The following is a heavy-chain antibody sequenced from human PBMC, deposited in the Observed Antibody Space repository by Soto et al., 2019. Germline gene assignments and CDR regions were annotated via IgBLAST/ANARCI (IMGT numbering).Heavy chain of an antibody. CDR2: INHSGST. V-gene: IGHV4-34*01. CDR1: GGSFSGYY. D-gene: IGHD2-15*01. CDR3: ARGDSYCSGGSCIGPQAYGMDV. Sequence: ASETLSLTCAVYGGSFSGYYWSWIRQPPGKGLEWIGEINHSGSTNYNPSLKSRVTISVDTSKNQFSLKLSSVTAADTAVYYCARGDSYCSGGSCIGPQAYGMDVWGQGTTVTVSS. J-gene: IGHJ6*02.